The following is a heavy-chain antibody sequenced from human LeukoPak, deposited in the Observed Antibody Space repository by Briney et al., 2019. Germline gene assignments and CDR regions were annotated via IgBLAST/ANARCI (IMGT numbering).Heavy chain of an antibody. V-gene: IGHV3-48*02. CDR1: AFTFSDYS. J-gene: IGHJ3*01. CDR3: AREDDSWGPNNLDL. Sequence: GGSLRLSCAASAFTFSDYSMNWVRQAPGKGLEWISYIDTSSSTMYYADSVMGRFTISRDNAKESLYLQMNSLRDEDTAEYYCAREDDSWGPNNLDLWGQGTMVTVSS. CDR2: IDTSSSTM. D-gene: IGHD7-27*01.